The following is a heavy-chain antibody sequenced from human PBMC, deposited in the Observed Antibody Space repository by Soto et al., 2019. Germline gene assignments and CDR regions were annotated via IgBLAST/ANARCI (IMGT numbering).Heavy chain of an antibody. CDR3: ARDWSTYYYGMDV. CDR1: GFTFSSYW. CDR2: INSDGSST. Sequence: GGSLRLSCAASGFTFSSYWMHWVDRAPGKGLVWVSRINSDGSSTSYADSVKGRFTISRDNAKNTLYLQMNSLRAEDTAVYYCARDWSTYYYGMDVWGQGTTVTVSS. D-gene: IGHD4-17*01. V-gene: IGHV3-74*01. J-gene: IGHJ6*02.